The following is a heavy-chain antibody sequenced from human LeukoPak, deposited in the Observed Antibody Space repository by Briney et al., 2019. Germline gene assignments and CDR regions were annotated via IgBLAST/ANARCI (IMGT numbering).Heavy chain of an antibody. J-gene: IGHJ3*02. CDR3: ARDPPSGYDSEGPDAFDI. V-gene: IGHV4-59*01. D-gene: IGHD5-12*01. Sequence: TSETLSLTCTVSGGSIRSYYWSWIRQPPGKGLEWIGYIYYSGSTNYNPSLKSRVTISVDTSKNQFSLRLSSVTAADTAVYYCARDPPSGYDSEGPDAFDIWGQGTMVTVSS. CDR1: GGSIRSYY. CDR2: IYYSGST.